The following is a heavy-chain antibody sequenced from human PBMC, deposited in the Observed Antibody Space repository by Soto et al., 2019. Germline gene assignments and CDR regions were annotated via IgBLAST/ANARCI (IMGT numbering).Heavy chain of an antibody. Sequence: GGSLRLSCGASGFAFSNYYMHWVRQAPGNGLFWVSRINGDGSSTNYADSVKGRFTISRDNAKNTLYLQMNSLRAEDTAVYYCARDRLDYYGSGSPRFDPWGQGTLVTVSS. V-gene: IGHV3-74*01. D-gene: IGHD3-10*01. CDR3: ARDRLDYYGSGSPRFDP. CDR1: GFAFSNYY. CDR2: INGDGSST. J-gene: IGHJ5*02.